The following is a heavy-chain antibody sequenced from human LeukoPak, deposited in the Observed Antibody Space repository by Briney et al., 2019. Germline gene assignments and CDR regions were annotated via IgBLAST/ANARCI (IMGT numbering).Heavy chain of an antibody. CDR2: INSDGSST. CDR3: ARDTSYYGMDV. D-gene: IGHD1-1*01. V-gene: IGHV3-74*01. Sequence: WVSRINSDGSSTSYAASVKGRFTISRDNAKNTLYLQMNSLRAEDTAVYYCARDTSYYGMDVWGQGTTVTVSS. J-gene: IGHJ6*02.